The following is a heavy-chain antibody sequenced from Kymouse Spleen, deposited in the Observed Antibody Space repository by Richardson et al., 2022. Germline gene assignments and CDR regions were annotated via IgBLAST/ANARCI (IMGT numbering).Heavy chain of an antibody. J-gene: IGHJ6*02. V-gene: IGHV4-61*01. CDR2: IYYSGST. CDR1: GGSVSSGSYY. D-gene: IGHD6-19*01. Sequence: QVQLQESGPGLVKPSETLSLTCTVSGGSVSSGSYYWSWIRQPPGKGLEWIGYIYYSGSTNYNPSLKSRVTISVDTSKNQFSLKLSSVTAADTAVYYCARDVSSGWYYYYYGMDVWGQGTTVTVSS. CDR3: ARDVSSGWYYYYYGMDV.